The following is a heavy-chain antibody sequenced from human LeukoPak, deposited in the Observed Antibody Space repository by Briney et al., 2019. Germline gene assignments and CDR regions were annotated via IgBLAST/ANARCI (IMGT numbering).Heavy chain of an antibody. V-gene: IGHV4-59*08. CDR3: ARSLAYAMGLH. D-gene: IGHD2-8*01. CDR1: GASISGYY. CDR2: IYYSGST. J-gene: IGHJ4*02. Sequence: SETLSLTCSVSGASISGYYWSLIRQPPGKRLEWIGFIYYSGSTGYNPSLKSRVTISIDTSNNQFSLNLNSVTAADTAVYYCARSLAYAMGLHWGQGTPVTVSS.